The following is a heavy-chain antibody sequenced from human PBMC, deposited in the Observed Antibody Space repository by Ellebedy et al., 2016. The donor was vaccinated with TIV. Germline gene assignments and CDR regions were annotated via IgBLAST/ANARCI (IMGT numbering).Heavy chain of an antibody. CDR1: GFGVNTTP. V-gene: IGHV3-66*01. CDR3: ARDDSKGAPDL. D-gene: IGHD1-26*01. J-gene: IGHJ5*02. CDR2: LYVAGAP. Sequence: PGGSLRLSCAASGFGVNTTPINWVRQPPGKGLEWASVLYVAGAPNYADSGKGRFTISRDTSKNTLHLQLNSLKVDDTGLYFCARDDSKGAPDLWGQGTLVTVSS.